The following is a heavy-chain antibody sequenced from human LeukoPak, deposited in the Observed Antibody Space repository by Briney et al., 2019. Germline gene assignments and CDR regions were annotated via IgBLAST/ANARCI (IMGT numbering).Heavy chain of an antibody. CDR1: GYTFTSYY. D-gene: IGHD1-26*01. J-gene: IGHJ6*03. CDR2: INPSGGST. V-gene: IGHV1-46*01. Sequence: ASVKVSCKASGYTFTSYYMHWVRQAPGQGLEWMGIINPSGGSTSYAQKFQGRVTMTRDMSTSTVYMELSSLRSEDTAVYYCARDRSGSYSYYYYMDVWGKGTTVTVSS. CDR3: ARDRSGSYSYYYYMDV.